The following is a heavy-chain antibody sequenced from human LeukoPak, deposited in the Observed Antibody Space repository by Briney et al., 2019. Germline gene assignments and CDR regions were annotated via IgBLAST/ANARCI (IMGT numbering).Heavy chain of an antibody. J-gene: IGHJ4*02. CDR3: ASIAEDGFDY. CDR2: ISSSRSYI. Sequence: GGPLRLSCAASGFTFSSYSKNWVPQAPGKGLEWVSSISSSRSYIYYADSVKGRFHISRDNAKISLYLQMNSLRAEDTAVYYCASIAEDGFDYWGQGTLVTVSS. CDR1: GFTFSSYS. D-gene: IGHD2-21*01. V-gene: IGHV3-21*01.